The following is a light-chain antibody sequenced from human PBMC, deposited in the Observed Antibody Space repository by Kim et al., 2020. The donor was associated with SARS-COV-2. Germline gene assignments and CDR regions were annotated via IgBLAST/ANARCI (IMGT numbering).Light chain of an antibody. Sequence: PGERATLSCWARQRVSSSYLVWSQQKPGQAPRLLIYDASSRATGIPDRFSGSGSETAFTLTISRLGPEDFAVYYCQLYDSSPPFTFGPGTKVDIK. V-gene: IGKV3-20*01. CDR1: QRVSSSY. CDR3: QLYDSSPPFT. J-gene: IGKJ3*01. CDR2: DAS.